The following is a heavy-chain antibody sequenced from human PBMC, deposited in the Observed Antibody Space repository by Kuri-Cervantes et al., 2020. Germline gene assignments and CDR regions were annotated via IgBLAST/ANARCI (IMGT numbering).Heavy chain of an antibody. J-gene: IGHJ6*02. CDR1: GASISTNY. D-gene: IGHD2-15*01. CDR2: IHHTGST. V-gene: IGHV4-59*13. Sequence: SETLSLTCTVSGASISTNYWSWIRQSPGKGLEWIGYIHHTGSTNHIPSLKSRVTISIDTSKNQFSLKLTSVIAADTAVYYCASLVKEAATNYYYYGMDVWGQGTTVTVSS. CDR3: ASLVKEAATNYYYYGMDV.